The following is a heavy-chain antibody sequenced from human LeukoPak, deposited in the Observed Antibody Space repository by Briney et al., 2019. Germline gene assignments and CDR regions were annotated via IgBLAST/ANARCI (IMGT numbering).Heavy chain of an antibody. D-gene: IGHD2-15*01. CDR1: GFTFSSYG. CDR2: ISGSGGST. J-gene: IGHJ5*01. CDR3: AKTGDEVVVAAPTFDS. Sequence: PGGSLRLSCAASGFTFSSYGMSWVRQAPGKGLEWVSAISGSGGSTYYADSVKGRFTNSRDNGKNSLYLQMNSLRAEDTAVYYCAKTGDEVVVAAPTFDSWGQGTLVTVSS. V-gene: IGHV3-23*01.